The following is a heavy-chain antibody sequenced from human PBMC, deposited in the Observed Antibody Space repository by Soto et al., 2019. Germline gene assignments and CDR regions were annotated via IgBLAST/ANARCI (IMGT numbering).Heavy chain of an antibody. Sequence: SETLSLTCAVSGGSISSSNWWSWVRQPPGKGLEWIGEIYHSGSTNYNPSLKSRVTISVDKSKNQFSLKLSSVTAADTAVYYCARESTMTTVTTAFDYWGQGTLVTVSS. CDR1: GGSISSSNW. CDR3: ARESTMTTVTTAFDY. J-gene: IGHJ4*02. CDR2: IYHSGST. D-gene: IGHD4-17*01. V-gene: IGHV4-4*02.